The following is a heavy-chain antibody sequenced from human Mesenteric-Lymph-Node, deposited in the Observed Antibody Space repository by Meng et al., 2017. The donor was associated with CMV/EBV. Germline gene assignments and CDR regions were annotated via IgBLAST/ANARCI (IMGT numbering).Heavy chain of an antibody. CDR3: AREKPWLQYWYFDL. CDR2: IYYSGST. V-gene: IGHV4-31*03. J-gene: IGHJ2*01. D-gene: IGHD5-24*01. Sequence: SETLSLTCTVSGGSISSGGYYWSWIRQHPGKGLEWIGYIYYSGSTYYNPSLKSRVTISVDTSKNQFSLKLSSVTAADTAVYYCAREKPWLQYWYFDLWGRGTLVTVSS. CDR1: GGSISSGGYY.